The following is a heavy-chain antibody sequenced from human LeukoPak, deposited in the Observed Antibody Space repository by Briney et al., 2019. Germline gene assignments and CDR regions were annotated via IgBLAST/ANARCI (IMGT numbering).Heavy chain of an antibody. J-gene: IGHJ6*03. CDR3: ARAQWRTYSYYYMDV. CDR1: GFTVSFNY. CDR2: IYSGGST. D-gene: IGHD6-19*01. V-gene: IGHV3-53*01. Sequence: GGPLRLSCAASGFTVSFNYMSWVRQAPGKGLEWISVIYSGGSTYYADSVKDRFTISSDDSKNTLYLQMNSLRAEDTAIYYCARAQWRTYSYYYMDVWGKGTTVTVSS.